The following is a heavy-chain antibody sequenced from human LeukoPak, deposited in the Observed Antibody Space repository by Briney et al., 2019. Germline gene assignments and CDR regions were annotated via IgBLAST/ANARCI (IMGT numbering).Heavy chain of an antibody. CDR3: ASVRPQGWYFDL. CDR2: ISGSGGST. J-gene: IGHJ2*01. CDR1: GFTFSSYA. Sequence: PGGSLRLSCAASGFTFSSYAMSWVRQAPGKGLEWVSAISGSGGSTYYADSVKGRFTISRDNAKDSLYLQMNSLRAEDTAVYHCASVRPQGWYFDLWGRGTLVTVSS. V-gene: IGHV3-23*01. D-gene: IGHD3-10*01.